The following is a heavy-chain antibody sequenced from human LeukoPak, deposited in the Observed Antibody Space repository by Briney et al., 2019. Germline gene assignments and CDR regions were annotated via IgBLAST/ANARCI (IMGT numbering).Heavy chain of an antibody. Sequence: SETLSLTCAVYGGSFSGYYWSWIRQPPGKGLEWIGEINHSGSTNYNPSLKSRVTLSVDTSKNQFSLKLSSVTAADTAVYYCARGRDYYDSSGYLFGYWGQGTLVTVSS. CDR3: ARGRDYYDSSGYLFGY. D-gene: IGHD3-22*01. V-gene: IGHV4-34*01. J-gene: IGHJ4*02. CDR1: GGSFSGYY. CDR2: INHSGST.